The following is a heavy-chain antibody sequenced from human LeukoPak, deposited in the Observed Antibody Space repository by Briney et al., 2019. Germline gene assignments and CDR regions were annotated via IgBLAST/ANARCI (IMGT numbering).Heavy chain of an antibody. CDR1: GGTFSSYA. D-gene: IGHD2-8*01. CDR2: IIPILGIA. V-gene: IGHV1-69*04. J-gene: IGHJ4*02. Sequence: GASVKVSCKASGGTFSSYAISWVRQAPGQGLEWMGRIIPILGIANYAQKLQGRVTMTTDTSTSTAYMELRSLRSDDTAVYYCARGTPTNPLGFDYWGQGTLVTVSS. CDR3: ARGTPTNPLGFDY.